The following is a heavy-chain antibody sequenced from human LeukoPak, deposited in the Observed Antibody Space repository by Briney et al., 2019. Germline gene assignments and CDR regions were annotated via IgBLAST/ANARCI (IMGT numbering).Heavy chain of an antibody. Sequence: GGSLRLSCAASGFTFSSPAMNWVRQAPGKGLEWVSSISSSSSYIYYADSVKGRFTISRDNAKNSLYLQMNSLRAEDTAVYYCATDYDLSYYYGMDVWGQGTTVTVSS. V-gene: IGHV3-21*01. J-gene: IGHJ6*02. CDR1: GFTFSSPA. D-gene: IGHD3-3*01. CDR3: ATDYDLSYYYGMDV. CDR2: ISSSSSYI.